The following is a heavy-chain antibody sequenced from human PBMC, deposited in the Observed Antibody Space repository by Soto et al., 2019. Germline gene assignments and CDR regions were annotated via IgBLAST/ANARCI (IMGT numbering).Heavy chain of an antibody. Sequence: QVQLVQSGAEVKKPGSSVKVSCKASGGTFSSYAISWVRQAPGQGLEWMGGIIPIFGTANYAQKFQGRVTITADESTSTAYMELSSLRSEDTAVYYCERAWSQIVVVVAATHRHYYYGMDVWGQGTTVTVSS. D-gene: IGHD2-15*01. CDR3: ERAWSQIVVVVAATHRHYYYGMDV. CDR1: GGTFSSYA. J-gene: IGHJ6*02. CDR2: IIPIFGTA. V-gene: IGHV1-69*01.